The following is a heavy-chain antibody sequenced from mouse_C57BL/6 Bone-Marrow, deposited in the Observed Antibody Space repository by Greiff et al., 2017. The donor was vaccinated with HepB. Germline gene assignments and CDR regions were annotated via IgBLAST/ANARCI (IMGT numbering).Heavy chain of an antibody. CDR1: GFTFSDYG. CDR3: ANSGSSYWYFDV. Sequence: EVNVVESGGGLVKPGGSLKLSCAASGFTFSDYGMHWVRQAPEKGLEWVAYISSGSSTIYYADTVKGRFTISRDNAKNTLFLQMTSLRSEDTAMYYCANSGSSYWYFDVWGTGTTVTVSS. J-gene: IGHJ1*03. V-gene: IGHV5-17*01. D-gene: IGHD1-1*01. CDR2: ISSGSSTI.